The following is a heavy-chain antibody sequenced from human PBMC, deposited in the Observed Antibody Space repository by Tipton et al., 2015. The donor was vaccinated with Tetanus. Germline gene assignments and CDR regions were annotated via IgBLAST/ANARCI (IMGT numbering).Heavy chain of an antibody. CDR3: ARDHRLSASYAGWFDP. J-gene: IGHJ5*02. V-gene: IGHV4-59*01. Sequence: GLVKPSETLSLTCTVSGGSINPYYWSWIRQPPGKGLEWIGNVYSSGSTYYNPSLEGRVTISVDTSTTQFSLRWNSVTAADTAIYYCARDHRLSASYAGWFDPWGQGTLVTVSS. CDR1: GGSINPYY. D-gene: IGHD1-26*01. CDR2: VYSSGST.